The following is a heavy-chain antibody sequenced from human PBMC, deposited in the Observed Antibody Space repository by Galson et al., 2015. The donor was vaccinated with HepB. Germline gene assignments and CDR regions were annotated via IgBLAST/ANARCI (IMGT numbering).Heavy chain of an antibody. Sequence: SLRLSCAASGFTFSSYWMHWVRQAPGKGLVWVSRINSDGSSTSYADSVKGRFTISRDNAKNTLYLQMNSLRAEDTAVYYCARKDYDSSGYYSFHAFDIWGQGTMVTVSS. CDR1: GFTFSSYW. CDR2: INSDGSST. J-gene: IGHJ3*02. D-gene: IGHD3-22*01. V-gene: IGHV3-74*01. CDR3: ARKDYDSSGYYSFHAFDI.